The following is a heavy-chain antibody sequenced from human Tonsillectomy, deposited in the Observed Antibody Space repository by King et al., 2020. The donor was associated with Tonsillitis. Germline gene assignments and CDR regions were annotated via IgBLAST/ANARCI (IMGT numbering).Heavy chain of an antibody. J-gene: IGHJ6*02. V-gene: IGHV3-30*18. CDR3: AKDQLPGDLGSYGLDV. CDR1: GFTFSSYG. Sequence: VQLVESGGGVVKPGGSLRLPCAASGFTFSSYGMHWVRQAPGKGLEWVAVISYDGSNKYYADSVKGRFTISRDNSKNTLYLQMNSVRAEDTAVYYCAKDQLPGDLGSYGLDVWGHGTTVTV. CDR2: ISYDGSNK. D-gene: IGHD7-27*01.